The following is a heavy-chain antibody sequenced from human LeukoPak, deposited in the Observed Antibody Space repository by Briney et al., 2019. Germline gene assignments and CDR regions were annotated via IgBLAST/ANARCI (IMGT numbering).Heavy chain of an antibody. CDR1: GFTFSSYG. J-gene: IGHJ5*02. CDR3: AREALTMIVVDSNWFDP. D-gene: IGHD3-22*01. Sequence: PGGSLRLSCAASGFTFSSYGMHWVRQAPGKGLEWVAVIWYDGSNKYYADSVQGRFTISRDNSKNTLYLQMNSLRAEDTAVYYCAREALTMIVVDSNWFDPWGQGTLVTVSS. V-gene: IGHV3-33*01. CDR2: IWYDGSNK.